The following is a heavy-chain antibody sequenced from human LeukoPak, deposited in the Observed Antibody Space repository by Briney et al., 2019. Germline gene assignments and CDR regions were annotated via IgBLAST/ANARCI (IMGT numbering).Heavy chain of an antibody. CDR2: IYYTGSTT. J-gene: IGHJ5*02. CDR1: GGSISSSGYY. V-gene: IGHV4-39*01. D-gene: IGHD5-18*01. Sequence: PSETLSLTCTVSGGSISSSGYYWGWIRQPPGRGLEWIGSIYYTGSTTYYNPSLKSRVTISVDTSKNQFSLNLSFVTAADTAVYYCARHDGTAMINWFDPWGQGTLVTVSS. CDR3: ARHDGTAMINWFDP.